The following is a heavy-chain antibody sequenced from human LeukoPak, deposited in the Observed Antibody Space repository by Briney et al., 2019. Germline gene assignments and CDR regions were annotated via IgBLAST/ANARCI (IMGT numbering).Heavy chain of an antibody. J-gene: IGHJ4*02. V-gene: IGHV1-18*01. CDR1: GYTFTSYG. CDR3: ARGPDTIFGVVTPAH. Sequence: GASVKVSCKASGYTFTSYGISWVRQAPGQGLEWMGWISAYNGNTNYAQKPQGRVTMTTDTSTSTAYMELRSLRSDDTAVYYCARGPDTIFGVVTPAHWGQGTLVTVSS. D-gene: IGHD3-3*01. CDR2: ISAYNGNT.